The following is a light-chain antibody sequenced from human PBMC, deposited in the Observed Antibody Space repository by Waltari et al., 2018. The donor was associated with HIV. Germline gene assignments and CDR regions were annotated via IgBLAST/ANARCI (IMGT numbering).Light chain of an antibody. CDR1: SSDITTYDF. CDR3: SSYTTTNTVV. Sequence: QSALTQPASVSGSPGQSITISCTGTSSDITTYDFVSWYQKHPDTAPKLLIFDVDNRPSWVSRRFSGFKSGDTASLTISSIQIEDEADYYCSSYTTTNTVVFGGGTKLIVL. J-gene: IGLJ3*02. V-gene: IGLV2-14*03. CDR2: DVD.